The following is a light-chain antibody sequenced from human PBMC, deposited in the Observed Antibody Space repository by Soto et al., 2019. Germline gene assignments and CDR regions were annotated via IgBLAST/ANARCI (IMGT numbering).Light chain of an antibody. V-gene: IGKV3-20*01. Sequence: EIVLTQSPGTLSLSPGERATLSCRASQSVSSSYLAWYQQKPGQAPRLLIYGASTRATGIPDRFSGSVSGTDFTPAIRSLQREDFAGYYCQQFGNPPYTVGQGTRLEL. CDR3: QQFGNPPYT. CDR1: QSVSSSY. J-gene: IGKJ2*01. CDR2: GAS.